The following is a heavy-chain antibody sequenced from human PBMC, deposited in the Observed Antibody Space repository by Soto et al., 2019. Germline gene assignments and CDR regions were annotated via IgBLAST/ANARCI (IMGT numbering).Heavy chain of an antibody. CDR3: ARVMSPYYPYYYYYGMDV. Sequence: XSVKVACKASGYPFTGYYMHWVRQAPGQGLEWMGWINPNSGGTNYAQKFQGRVTMTRDTSISTAYMELSRLRSDDTAVYYCARVMSPYYPYYYYYGMDVCAQRTTVTVSS. CDR1: GYPFTGYY. D-gene: IGHD3-22*01. V-gene: IGHV1-2*02. J-gene: IGHJ6*02. CDR2: INPNSGGT.